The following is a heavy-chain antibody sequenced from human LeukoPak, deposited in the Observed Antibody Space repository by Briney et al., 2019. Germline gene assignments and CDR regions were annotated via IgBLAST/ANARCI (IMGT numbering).Heavy chain of an antibody. CDR3: ARPRRAERDEDS. CDR1: GYSFTNYW. Sequence: GESLKISCKASGYSFTNYWIGWVRQMPEKGLEWMGMINPGDTNFAYSPSFQGQVTISADRSISTAYLQWSSLKASDTAMYYCARPRRAERDEDSWGQGTLVTVSS. CDR2: INPGDTNF. J-gene: IGHJ4*02. V-gene: IGHV5-51*01. D-gene: IGHD1-1*01.